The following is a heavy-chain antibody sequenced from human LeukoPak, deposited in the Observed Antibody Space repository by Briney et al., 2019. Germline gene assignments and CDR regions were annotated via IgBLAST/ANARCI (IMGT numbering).Heavy chain of an antibody. V-gene: IGHV3-53*01. D-gene: IGHD3-3*01. CDR2: IYTDGST. J-gene: IGHJ5*02. CDR1: GFTVSSNY. CDR3: ARDPYYAGSSDP. Sequence: GSLRLSCAAFGFTVSSNYMTWVRQAPGKGLECVSVIYTDGSTYYADSVKGRFTISRDSSKNTLYLQMNSLRAEDTAVYYCARDPYYAGSSDPWGQGTLVTVSS.